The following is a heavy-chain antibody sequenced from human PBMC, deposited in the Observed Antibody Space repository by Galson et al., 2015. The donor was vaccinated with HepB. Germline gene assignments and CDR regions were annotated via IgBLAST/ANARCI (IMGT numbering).Heavy chain of an antibody. V-gene: IGHV3-30*18. CDR2: ISYDGSNK. Sequence: SLRLSCAASGFTFSSYGMHWVRQAPGKGLEWVAVISYDGSNKYYADSVKGRFTISRDNSKNTLYLQMNSLRAEDTAVYYCAKDCIAAAGTFPDYWGQGTLVTASS. D-gene: IGHD6-13*01. CDR1: GFTFSSYG. J-gene: IGHJ4*02. CDR3: AKDCIAAAGTFPDY.